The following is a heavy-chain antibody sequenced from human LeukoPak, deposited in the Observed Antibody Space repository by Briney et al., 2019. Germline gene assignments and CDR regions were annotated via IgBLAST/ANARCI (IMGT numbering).Heavy chain of an antibody. V-gene: IGHV3-33*01. J-gene: IGHJ4*02. Sequence: GRSLRLSCAAFGFTFSSYGMHWVRQAPGKGLEWVAVIWYDGSNKYYADSVKGRFTISRDNSKNTLYLQMNSLRAEDTAVYYCAREGGYSGYDSFDYWGQGTLVTVSS. CDR1: GFTFSSYG. D-gene: IGHD5-12*01. CDR3: AREGGYSGYDSFDY. CDR2: IWYDGSNK.